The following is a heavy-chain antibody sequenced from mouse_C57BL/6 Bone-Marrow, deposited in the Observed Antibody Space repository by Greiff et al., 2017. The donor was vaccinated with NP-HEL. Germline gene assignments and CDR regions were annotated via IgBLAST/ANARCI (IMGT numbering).Heavy chain of an antibody. J-gene: IGHJ4*01. CDR3: ARRGTGITTVVSRMDY. V-gene: IGHV5-6*01. CDR2: ISSGGSYT. D-gene: IGHD1-1*01. Sequence: EVQLVESGGDLVKPGGSLKLSCAASGFTFSSYGMSWVRQTPDKRLEWVATISSGGSYTYYPDSVKGRFTISRDNAKNTLYLQMSSLKSEDTAMYYCARRGTGITTVVSRMDYWGQGTSVTVSS. CDR1: GFTFSSYG.